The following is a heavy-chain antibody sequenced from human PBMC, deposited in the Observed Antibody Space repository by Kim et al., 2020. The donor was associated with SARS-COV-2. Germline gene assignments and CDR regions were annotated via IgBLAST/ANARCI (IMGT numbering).Heavy chain of an antibody. J-gene: IGHJ4*02. CDR1: GGSFSGYY. D-gene: IGHD3-22*01. CDR2: INHSGST. CDR3: ARGDSSGYSFDY. V-gene: IGHV4-34*01. Sequence: SETLSLTCAVYGGSFSGYYWSWIRQPPGKGLEWIGEINHSGSTNYNPSLKSRVTISVDTSKNQFSLKLSSVTAADTAVYYCARGDSSGYSFDYWGQGTLVTVSS.